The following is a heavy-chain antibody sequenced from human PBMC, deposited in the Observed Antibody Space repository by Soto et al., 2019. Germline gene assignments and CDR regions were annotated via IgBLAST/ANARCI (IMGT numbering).Heavy chain of an antibody. CDR3: TRRDRAASGGHYSEY. D-gene: IGHD2-15*01. V-gene: IGHV3-21*01. Sequence: EVQLVESGGGLVKPGGSLRLSCSASGFSFSNYAMSWVRQAPGQGLEWVSSVTSTSHTYYADSVKGRFTISRDNATXSLYLQMNSLRAEVTAVYYCTRRDRAASGGHYSEYWGQGTLVTVSS. J-gene: IGHJ4*02. CDR1: GFSFSNYA. CDR2: VTSTSHT.